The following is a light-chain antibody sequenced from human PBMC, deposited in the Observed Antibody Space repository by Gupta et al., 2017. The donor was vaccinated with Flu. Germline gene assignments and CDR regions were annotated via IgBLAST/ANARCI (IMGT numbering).Light chain of an antibody. CDR2: EPT. J-gene: IGKJ1*01. Sequence: TLLVPAQEVAFLACRTSHSISSSSLECQHQRAGQAPMLLIYEPTNTRTGRPDRFSGSASGAYMPITIRMLAPEDFAVYYCQQDGTSLKTFGPGTKVEIK. CDR3: QQDGTSLKT. V-gene: IGKV3-20*01. CDR1: HSISSSS.